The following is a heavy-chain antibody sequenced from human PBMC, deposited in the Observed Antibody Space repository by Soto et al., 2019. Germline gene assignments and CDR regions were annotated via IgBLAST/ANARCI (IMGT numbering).Heavy chain of an antibody. CDR2: ISSSSSTI. Sequence: EVQLVESGGGLVQPGGSLRLSCAASGFTFSSYSMNWVRQAPGKGLEWVSYISSSSSTIYYADSVKGRFTISRDNAKNSLYLQMNSLRDEDTAVYYCARVPTWLQDPGLDYWGQGTLVTVSS. D-gene: IGHD5-12*01. CDR3: ARVPTWLQDPGLDY. CDR1: GFTFSSYS. J-gene: IGHJ4*02. V-gene: IGHV3-48*02.